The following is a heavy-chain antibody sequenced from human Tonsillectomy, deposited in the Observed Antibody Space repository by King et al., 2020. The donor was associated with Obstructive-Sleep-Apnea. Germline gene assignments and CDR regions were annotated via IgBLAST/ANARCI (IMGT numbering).Heavy chain of an antibody. J-gene: IGHJ4*02. Sequence: VQLVQSGAEVKKPGASVKVSCKASGYTFTSHGLNWVRQAPGQGLEWLGWISAYNGNRMSAQRIQDRISMTTDTSTNTAYMELRSLRSDDTAIYYCTRDQGGDDFPSYFDYWSQGTLVTVSS. CDR1: GYTFTSHG. CDR3: TRDQGGDDFPSYFDY. CDR2: ISAYNGNR. V-gene: IGHV1-18*04. D-gene: IGHD2-21*02.